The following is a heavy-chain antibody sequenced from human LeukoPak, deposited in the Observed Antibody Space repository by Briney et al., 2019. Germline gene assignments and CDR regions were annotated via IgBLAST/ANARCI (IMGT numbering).Heavy chain of an antibody. V-gene: IGHV4-39*01. D-gene: IGHD3-3*01. CDR1: GGSISSSSYY. CDR2: IYYSGST. CDR3: GRQNYDFWSGPPALFDP. Sequence: NTSETLSLTCTVSGGSISSSSYYWGWIRQPPGKVLEWNGSIYYSGSTYYNPSLKSRVTISVDTSKNQFSLKLSSVTAADTAVYYCGRQNYDFWSGPPALFDPWGQGTLVTVSS. J-gene: IGHJ5*02.